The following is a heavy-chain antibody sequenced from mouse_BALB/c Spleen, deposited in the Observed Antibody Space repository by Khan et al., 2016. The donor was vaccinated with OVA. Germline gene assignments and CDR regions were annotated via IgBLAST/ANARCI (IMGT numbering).Heavy chain of an antibody. V-gene: IGHV3-2*02. J-gene: IGHJ2*01. CDR2: IRYSGST. CDR3: ARKRGNYFDY. CDR1: GYSITSDYA. D-gene: IGHD1-1*02. Sequence: EVQLQESGPGLVKPSQSLSLTCTVTGYSITSDYAWNWIRQFPGNKLEWMAYIRYSGSTSYNPSLKSRISITRDTSKNQFFLQWNSVTTEDTATYYCARKRGNYFDYWGQGTTLTVSS.